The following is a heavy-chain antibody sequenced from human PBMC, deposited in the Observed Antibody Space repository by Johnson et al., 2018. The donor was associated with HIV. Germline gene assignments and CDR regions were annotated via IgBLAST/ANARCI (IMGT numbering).Heavy chain of an antibody. CDR3: ARSMTTVTVACDV. J-gene: IGHJ3*01. V-gene: IGHV3-30-3*01. CDR1: GFTFSDYA. D-gene: IGHD4-17*01. CDR2: ISYDGSNK. Sequence: QVQLVESGGGVVQPGRSLRLSCAASGFTFSDYAMHWVRQAPGKGLEWVAVISYDGSNKYYADSVKGRFTISRDNSKNTQYLQMNSLRAEDTAVYYCARSMTTVTVACDVGGQGTMVTVSS.